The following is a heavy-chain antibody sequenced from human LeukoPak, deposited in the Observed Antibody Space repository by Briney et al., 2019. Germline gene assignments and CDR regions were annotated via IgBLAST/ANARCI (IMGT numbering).Heavy chain of an antibody. CDR3: AKTLYYYDSSGPDLDPYYYYGMDV. Sequence: GGSLRLSCAASGFTFSSYAMSWVRQAPGKGLEWVSAISGSGGSTYYADSVKGRFTISRDNSKNTLYLQMNSLRAEDTAVYYCAKTLYYYDSSGPDLDPYYYYGMDVWGQGTTVTVSS. CDR2: ISGSGGST. J-gene: IGHJ6*02. CDR1: GFTFSSYA. V-gene: IGHV3-23*01. D-gene: IGHD3-22*01.